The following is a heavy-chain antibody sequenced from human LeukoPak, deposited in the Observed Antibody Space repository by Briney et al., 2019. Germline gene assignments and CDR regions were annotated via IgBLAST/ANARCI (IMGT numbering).Heavy chain of an antibody. CDR1: GFTFSSYA. J-gene: IGHJ4*02. CDR3: ARGGRQWLAPFDY. Sequence: GGSLRLSCAASGFTFSSYAMHWVRQAPGKGLEWVAVISYDGSNKYYVDSVKGRFTISRDNSKNTLYLQMNSLRAEDTAVYYCARGGRQWLAPFDYWGQGTLVTVSS. CDR2: ISYDGSNK. D-gene: IGHD6-19*01. V-gene: IGHV3-30-3*01.